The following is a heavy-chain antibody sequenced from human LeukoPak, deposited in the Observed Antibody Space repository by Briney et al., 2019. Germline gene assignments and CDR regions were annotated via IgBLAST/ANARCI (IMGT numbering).Heavy chain of an antibody. CDR3: ARDGLWAFDI. CDR1: GGSISSGRYY. J-gene: IGHJ3*02. V-gene: IGHV4-61*02. CDR2: IYTSGNT. Sequence: SETLSLTCTVSGGSISSGRYYWSWIRQPAGKGLEWIGRIYTSGNTSYNPSLKSRLTVSVDTSKNQSSLKLSSVTAADTAVYYCARDGLWAFDIWGQGTMVTVSS.